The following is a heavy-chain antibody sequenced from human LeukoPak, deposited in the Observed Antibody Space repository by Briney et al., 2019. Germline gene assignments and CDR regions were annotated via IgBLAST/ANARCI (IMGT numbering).Heavy chain of an antibody. D-gene: IGHD1-26*01. Sequence: ASVKVSCKVSGYTLTELSMHWVRQAPGKGLEWMGGFDPEDGETIYAQKFQGRVTITTDESTSTAYMELSSLRSEDTAVYYCAREPHIVGATSAPFDYWGQGTLVTVSS. CDR2: FDPEDGET. CDR1: GYTLTELS. J-gene: IGHJ4*02. CDR3: AREPHIVGATSAPFDY. V-gene: IGHV1-24*01.